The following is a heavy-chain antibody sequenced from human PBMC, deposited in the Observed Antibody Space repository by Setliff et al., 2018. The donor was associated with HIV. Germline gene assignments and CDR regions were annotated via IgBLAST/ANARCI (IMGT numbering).Heavy chain of an antibody. CDR2: IYYSGST. J-gene: IGHJ3*02. CDR1: GGSISSGGYY. V-gene: IGHV4-31*03. Sequence: TLSLTCSVSGGSISSGGYYWSWIRQHPGKGLEGIGYIYYSGSTYHNPSLKSRVTISVDTSKNQFSLKLSSVTAADTAVYYCARDLDYDTRASDAFDIWGQGTMVTVSS. CDR3: ARDLDYDTRASDAFDI. D-gene: IGHD3-22*01.